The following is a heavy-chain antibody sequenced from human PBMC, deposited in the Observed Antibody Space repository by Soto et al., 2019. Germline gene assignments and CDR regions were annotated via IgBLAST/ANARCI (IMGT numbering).Heavy chain of an antibody. D-gene: IGHD1-26*01. CDR2: ISDSGSRM. Sequence: EVQLVESGGGLVQPGGSLRLSCVVSGFTLGAYSMNWVREATGKGLEWVSYISDSGSRMYYADSVKGRFTISRDSARNSLFLQMNSLRAEDTAVSYFAPQAVGATGYLYWGQRRLVTVS. V-gene: IGHV3-48*01. CDR3: APQAVGATGYLY. J-gene: IGHJ4*02. CDR1: GFTLGAYS.